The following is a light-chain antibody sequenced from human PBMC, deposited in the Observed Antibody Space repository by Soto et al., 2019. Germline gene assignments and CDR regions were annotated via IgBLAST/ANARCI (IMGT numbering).Light chain of an antibody. CDR1: SSDVGGYNY. J-gene: IGLJ1*01. CDR2: DVS. V-gene: IGLV2-14*01. CDR3: SSYTSSSLLYV. Sequence: QSVLTQPASVSGSPGQSITISCTGTSSDVGGYNYVSWYQQHPGKAPKLMIYDVSNRPSGVSNRFSVSKSGNTASLTISVLQAEDEADYYCSSYTSSSLLYVFGTGTKVTVL.